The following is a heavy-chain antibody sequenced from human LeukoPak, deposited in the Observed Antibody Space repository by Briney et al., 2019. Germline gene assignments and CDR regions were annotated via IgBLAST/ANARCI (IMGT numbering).Heavy chain of an antibody. CDR3: AKSLIYDSSHNFDY. J-gene: IGHJ4*02. Sequence: GGSLRLSCAASGFTFSSYAMSWVRQAPGKGLEWVSAISGSGGSTYYADSVKGRFTISRDNSKSTLYLQMNSLRAEDTAVYYCAKSLIYDSSHNFDYWGQGTLVTVSS. CDR2: ISGSGGST. V-gene: IGHV3-23*01. D-gene: IGHD3-22*01. CDR1: GFTFSSYA.